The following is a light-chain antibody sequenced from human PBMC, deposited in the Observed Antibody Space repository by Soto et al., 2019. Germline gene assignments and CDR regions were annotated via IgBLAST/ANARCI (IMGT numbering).Light chain of an antibody. V-gene: IGLV2-14*01. Sequence: QSVLTQHASVSGSPGQSITISCAGTSSDVGGYTYVSWYQQHPGKAPKLMIYDVSNRPSGVSNRFSGSKSGNTASLTISGLQAEDEADYYCTSYTSSSTPYVFGGGTKVTVL. CDR2: DVS. CDR3: TSYTSSSTPYV. J-gene: IGLJ1*01. CDR1: SSDVGGYTY.